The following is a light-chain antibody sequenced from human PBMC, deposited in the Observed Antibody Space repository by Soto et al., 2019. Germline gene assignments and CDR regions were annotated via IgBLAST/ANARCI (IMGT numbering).Light chain of an antibody. V-gene: IGLV2-14*01. J-gene: IGLJ2*01. CDR1: SSDVGGYNY. Sequence: QSALTQPASVSGSPGQSITISCTGTSSDVGGYNYVSWYQQHPGKAPKLMIYEVTNRPSGVSNRFSGSKSGNTASLTISGLQAEDEGDYYCGSYTSSSTLVLGGGTKLTVL. CDR2: EVT. CDR3: GSYTSSSTLV.